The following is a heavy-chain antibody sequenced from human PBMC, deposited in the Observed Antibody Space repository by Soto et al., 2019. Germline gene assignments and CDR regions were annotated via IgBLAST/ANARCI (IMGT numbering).Heavy chain of an antibody. V-gene: IGHV4-39*01. Sequence: LQQSGPRLVRPSETLSLTCSVTGVSVTNSRYDWVWVRQAPDKGLEWIGAVTSSGLTFNIPSLESRVAISADTSKNEFDLSLASVTAAHTAIYYCARHSQTALVTGFDSWGQGIRVTVSS. J-gene: IGHJ4*02. CDR3: ARHSQTALVTGFDS. D-gene: IGHD5-18*01. CDR2: VTSSGLT. CDR1: GVSVTNSRYD.